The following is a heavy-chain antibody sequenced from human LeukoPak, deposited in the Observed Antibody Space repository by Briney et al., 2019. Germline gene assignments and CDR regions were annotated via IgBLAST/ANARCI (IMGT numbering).Heavy chain of an antibody. CDR2: IHYSGST. V-gene: IGHV4-39*07. J-gene: IGHJ4*02. Sequence: PSETLSLTCTVSGGSISSSSYYWGWIRQPPGKGLEWIGYIHYSGSTYYNPSLKSRVTISVDTSKNQFSLKLSSVTAADTAVYYCARRRYSSSWFHWGQGTLVTVSS. CDR1: GGSISSSSYY. D-gene: IGHD6-13*01. CDR3: ARRRYSSSWFH.